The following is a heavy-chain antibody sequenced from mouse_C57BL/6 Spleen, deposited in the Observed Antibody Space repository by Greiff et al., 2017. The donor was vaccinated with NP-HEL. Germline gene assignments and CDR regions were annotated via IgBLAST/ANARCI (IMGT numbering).Heavy chain of an antibody. V-gene: IGHV3-6*01. Sequence: DVKLVESGPGLVKPSQSLSLTCSVTGYSITSGYYWNWIRQFPGNKLEWMGYISYDGSNNYNPSLKNRISITRDTSKNQFFLKLNSVTTEDTATYYCARAHYFDYWGQGTTLTVSS. CDR2: ISYDGSN. J-gene: IGHJ2*01. CDR1: GYSITSGYY. CDR3: ARAHYFDY.